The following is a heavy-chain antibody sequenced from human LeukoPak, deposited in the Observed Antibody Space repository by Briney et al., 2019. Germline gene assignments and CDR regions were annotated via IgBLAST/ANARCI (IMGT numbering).Heavy chain of an antibody. V-gene: IGHV3-21*01. J-gene: IGHJ5*01. D-gene: IGHD3-3*01. CDR1: GSVFSRVT. Sequence: PGGSLRLSCAASGSVFSRVTMNWFRQSPGKGLKWVSSISTRSNYIYYADSVQARFNISRDNTKNSLFFDMTSLLDDAQTVHYCASTVHGSTTDSEGYYPKWFDPWGQGNLVTVSS. CDR3: ASTVHGSTTDSEGYYPKWFDP. CDR2: ISTRSNYI.